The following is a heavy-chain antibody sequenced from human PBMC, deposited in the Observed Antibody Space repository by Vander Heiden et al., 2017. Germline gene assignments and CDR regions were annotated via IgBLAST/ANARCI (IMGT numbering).Heavy chain of an antibody. V-gene: IGHV4-39*01. J-gene: IGHJ4*02. Sequence: HLQESCPGLVKPSETLSITCSVSGASIKSSSFYWACIRQTPGEGLQWIGSVFSLGTPYFNTSLQSRHAISVDTSTNQIHLNLTGVTAADTAIYFCARHGFIQFFQFWGQGTPVTVS. CDR1: GASIKSSSFY. D-gene: IGHD3-16*02. CDR2: VFSLGTP. CDR3: ARHGFIQFFQF.